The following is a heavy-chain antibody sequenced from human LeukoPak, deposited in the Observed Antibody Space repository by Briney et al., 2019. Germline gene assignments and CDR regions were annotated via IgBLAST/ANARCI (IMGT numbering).Heavy chain of an antibody. Sequence: GESLKISCKGSGYSFTSYWIGWVRQMPGKGLEWMEIIYPGDSDTRYSPSFQGQVTISADKSISTAYLQWSSLKASDTAMYYCARQYYAYYDSSGYYIDYWGQGTLVTASS. V-gene: IGHV5-51*01. D-gene: IGHD3-22*01. CDR2: IYPGDSDT. CDR1: GYSFTSYW. J-gene: IGHJ4*02. CDR3: ARQYYAYYDSSGYYIDY.